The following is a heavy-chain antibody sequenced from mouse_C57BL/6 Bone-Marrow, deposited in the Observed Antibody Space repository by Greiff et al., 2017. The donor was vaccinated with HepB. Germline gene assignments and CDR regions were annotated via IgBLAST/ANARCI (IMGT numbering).Heavy chain of an antibody. V-gene: IGHV5-15*01. CDR3: ARGDYYGPWYFDV. CDR1: GFTFSDYG. J-gene: IGHJ1*03. D-gene: IGHD1-1*01. Sequence: EVQRVESGGGLVQPGGSLKLSCAASGFTFSDYGMAWVRQAPRKGPEWVAFISNLAYSTYYADTVTGRFTISRENAKNTLYLEMSSLRSEDTAMYYCARGDYYGPWYFDVWGTGTTVTVSS. CDR2: ISNLAYST.